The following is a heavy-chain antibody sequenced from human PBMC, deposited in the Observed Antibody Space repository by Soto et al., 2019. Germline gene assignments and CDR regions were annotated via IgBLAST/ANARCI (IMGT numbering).Heavy chain of an antibody. V-gene: IGHV4-34*01. D-gene: IGHD4-17*01. CDR1: GGSLSGFY. CDR3: ARGDYEFEY. Sequence: SETLSLTCAVHGGSLSGFYWSWVRQPPGKGLEWIGEINHSGSTNYNPSLKSRVTISVDTSKNQFSLKLSSVSAADTAVYFCARGDYEFEYWGQGTLVTVSS. CDR2: INHSGST. J-gene: IGHJ4*02.